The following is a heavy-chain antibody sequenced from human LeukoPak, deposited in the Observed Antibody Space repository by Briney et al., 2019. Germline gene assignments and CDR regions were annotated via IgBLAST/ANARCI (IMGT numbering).Heavy chain of an antibody. V-gene: IGHV3-23*01. D-gene: IGHD5-18*01. CDR1: GFTFTTYG. J-gene: IGHJ4*02. CDR2: ITPTGSTT. Sequence: GGSLRLSCAASGFTFTTYGMNWVRQPPGKGLEWVSGITPTGSTTYYADSVKGRFTISRDNSKNTLYLQMNSLRAEDTAVYYCASGIQLWFSPADYWGQGTLVTVSS. CDR3: ASGIQLWFSPADY.